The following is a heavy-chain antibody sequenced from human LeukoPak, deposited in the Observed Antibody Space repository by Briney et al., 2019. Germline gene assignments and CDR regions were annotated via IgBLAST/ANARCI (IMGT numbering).Heavy chain of an antibody. CDR1: GGTFSSYA. J-gene: IGHJ4*02. Sequence: SVKVSCKASGGTFSSYAISWVRQAPGQGLEWMGRIIPMFGTTNYAQKFQDRVTITTDESTSTAYMELSSLRSEDTAIYYCARVEGGRGGNGYKLDYWGQGTLVTVSS. D-gene: IGHD5-24*01. CDR2: IIPMFGTT. V-gene: IGHV1-69*05. CDR3: ARVEGGRGGNGYKLDY.